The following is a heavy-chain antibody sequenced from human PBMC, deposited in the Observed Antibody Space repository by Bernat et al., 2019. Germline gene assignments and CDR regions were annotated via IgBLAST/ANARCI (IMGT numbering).Heavy chain of an antibody. CDR3: ARAPIALDV. J-gene: IGHJ6*02. CDR1: GFTFSSYG. D-gene: IGHD2-21*01. V-gene: IGHV3-33*01. CDR2: IWYDGSNK. Sequence: QVQLVESGGGVVQPGRSLRLSCAASGFTFSSYGVHWVRQAPGKGLEWVAVIWYDGSNKYYADSVKGRFTVSRDDSKNTFYLQMNSLRAEDTAVYYCARAPIALDVWGQGTTVTVSS.